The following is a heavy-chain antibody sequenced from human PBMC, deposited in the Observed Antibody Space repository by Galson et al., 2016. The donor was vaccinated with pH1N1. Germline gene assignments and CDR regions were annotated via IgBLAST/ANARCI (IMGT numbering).Heavy chain of an antibody. CDR2: IYWDDDK. J-gene: IGHJ6*02. CDR3: AHAEGGGYDSEGIFYYFYGMDV. D-gene: IGHD5-12*01. Sequence: PALVKPTQTLTLTCTFSGFSLSTSRVGVGWIRQPPGKALEWLALIYWDDDKRYSPSLKSRLTITKDTSKNQVVLTMTNMDPLDTATYYCAHAEGGGYDSEGIFYYFYGMDVWGQGTTVTVSS. CDR1: GFSLSTSRVG. V-gene: IGHV2-5*02.